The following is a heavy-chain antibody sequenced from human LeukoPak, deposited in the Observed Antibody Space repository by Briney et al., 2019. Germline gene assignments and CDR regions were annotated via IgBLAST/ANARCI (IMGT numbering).Heavy chain of an antibody. CDR1: GFTFSTYA. CDR3: ANRGQAGFCSGGSCYSPFDY. Sequence: GGSLRLSCVASGFTFSTYAMSWVRQAPGKGLEWVSAVGGSGDSTYYADSVKGRFTISRDNSKNTLYLQMNSLRAEDTAVYYCANRGQAGFCSGGSCYSPFDYWGQGTLVTVSS. D-gene: IGHD2-15*01. CDR2: VGGSGDST. J-gene: IGHJ4*02. V-gene: IGHV3-23*01.